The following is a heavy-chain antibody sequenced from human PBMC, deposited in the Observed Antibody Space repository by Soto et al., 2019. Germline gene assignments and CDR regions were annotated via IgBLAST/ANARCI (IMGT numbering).Heavy chain of an antibody. CDR1: GDSISSYDYY. V-gene: IGHV4-30-4*01. D-gene: IGHD3-3*01. CDR3: ARVAESLGVYGMDV. Sequence: SETLSLTCTVSGDSISSYDYYWSWIRQAPGKGLEWMGYVYYTGSTYFKPSLKSRLSMSVDTSKNQFSLRLSSVTAADSAVYFCARVAESLGVYGMDVWGQGTTVTVSS. J-gene: IGHJ6*02. CDR2: VYYTGST.